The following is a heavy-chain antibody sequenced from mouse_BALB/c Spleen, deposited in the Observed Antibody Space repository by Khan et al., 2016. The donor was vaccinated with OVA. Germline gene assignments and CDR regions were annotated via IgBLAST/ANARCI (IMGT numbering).Heavy chain of an antibody. V-gene: IGHV5-6*02. Sequence: EVKLEVSGGDLVKPGGSLKLSCAASGFTFSTYGMSWVRQTPDMRLEWVATISSGGHYTYYPDSVKGRFTISRDNAKNTLYLQMSSLKSEDTAIYYCTRLSYYYNSEGFAYWGQGTLVTVSA. CDR1: GFTFSTYG. CDR3: TRLSYYYNSEGFAY. J-gene: IGHJ3*01. D-gene: IGHD1-1*02. CDR2: ISSGGHYT.